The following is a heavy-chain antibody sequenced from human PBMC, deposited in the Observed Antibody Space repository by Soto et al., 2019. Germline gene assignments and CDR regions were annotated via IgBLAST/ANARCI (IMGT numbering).Heavy chain of an antibody. CDR3: ARERSAAGTGWFDP. CDR1: GYTFTSYD. V-gene: IGHV1-8*01. Sequence: QVQLVQSGAEVKKPGASVKVSCKASGYTFTSYDINWVRQATGQGLEWMGWMNTNSGNTGYAQKFQGRVTMTRNTSISTAYRELSSLRSEDTAVYYCARERSAAGTGWFDPWGQGTLVTVSS. J-gene: IGHJ5*02. D-gene: IGHD6-13*01. CDR2: MNTNSGNT.